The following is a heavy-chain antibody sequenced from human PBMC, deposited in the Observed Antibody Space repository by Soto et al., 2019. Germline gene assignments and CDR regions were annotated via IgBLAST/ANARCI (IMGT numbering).Heavy chain of an antibody. V-gene: IGHV4-61*01. CDR3: ARDCVRQQHCDPDMDV. Sequence: QVQLQESGPGLVKPSETLSLTCTVSGGSVSSGSYYWSWIRQPPGKGLEWIGYIYYSGSTNYNPSLKSRVTISVDTSKNQFSLKLSSVTAADTAVYYCARDCVRQQHCDPDMDVWGQGTTVTVSS. J-gene: IGHJ6*02. CDR2: IYYSGST. D-gene: IGHD6-13*01. CDR1: GGSVSSGSYY.